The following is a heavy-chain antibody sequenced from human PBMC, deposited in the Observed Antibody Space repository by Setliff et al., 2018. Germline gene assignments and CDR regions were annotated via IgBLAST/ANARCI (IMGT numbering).Heavy chain of an antibody. Sequence: SVKVSCKASGFTFRNYAISWVRQAPGQGLEWMGRIIPVFRSAKYAQKFQGRVTITADESTSTGYMELRSLRSDDTAVYYCARELRSPYWHLDSWGQGTQVTVSS. CDR1: GFTFRNYA. CDR3: ARELRSPYWHLDS. J-gene: IGHJ5*01. CDR2: IIPVFRSA. D-gene: IGHD3-16*01. V-gene: IGHV1-69*13.